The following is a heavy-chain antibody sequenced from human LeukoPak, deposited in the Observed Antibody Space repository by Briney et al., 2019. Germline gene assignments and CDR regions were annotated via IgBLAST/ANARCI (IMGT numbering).Heavy chain of an antibody. Sequence: GGSLRLSCAASGFTFSSYSMNWVRQAPGKGLEWVSFMYGGDNTYYADSVKGRFTISRDNSKNTLYLQMNSLRAEDTAVYYCARDPVVRGIIDWGQGTLVTVSS. J-gene: IGHJ4*02. CDR2: MYGGDNT. CDR1: GFTFSSYS. D-gene: IGHD3-10*01. V-gene: IGHV3-53*01. CDR3: ARDPVVRGIID.